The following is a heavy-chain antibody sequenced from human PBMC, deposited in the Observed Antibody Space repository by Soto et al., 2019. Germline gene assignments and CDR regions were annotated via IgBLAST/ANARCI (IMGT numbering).Heavy chain of an antibody. CDR1: GFTFSMYS. J-gene: IGHJ6*02. D-gene: IGHD2-21*02. CDR2: IPQDGVDG. CDR3: ARDHLILPAHDFFYGSDV. V-gene: IGHV3-7*03. Sequence: LRLSCEVSGFTFSMYSMSWVRQSPGKGLEWVAKIPQDGVDGHYADSVKGRFIISRDNGKNSLHLQLNNLRAEDTAVYYCARDHLILPAHDFFYGSDVWGRGATVTVYS.